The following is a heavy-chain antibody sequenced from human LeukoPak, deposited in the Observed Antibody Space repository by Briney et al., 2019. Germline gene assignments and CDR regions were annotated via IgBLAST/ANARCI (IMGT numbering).Heavy chain of an antibody. D-gene: IGHD3-10*01. CDR2: IIPIFGTA. V-gene: IGHV1-69*13. CDR1: GGTFSSYA. CDR3: VRDGEGVAISVNYWFAP. Sequence: SVKVSCKASGGTFSSYAISWVRQAPGQGLEWMGGIIPIFGTANYAQKFQGRVTITADESTSTAYMELSSLRSEDTAVYYCVRDGEGVAISVNYWFAPWGQGTLVTVSS. J-gene: IGHJ5*02.